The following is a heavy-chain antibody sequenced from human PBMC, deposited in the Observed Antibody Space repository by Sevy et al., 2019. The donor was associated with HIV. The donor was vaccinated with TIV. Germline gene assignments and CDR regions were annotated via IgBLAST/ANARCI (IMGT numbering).Heavy chain of an antibody. CDR1: GLAFSSYA. Sequence: GGSLRLSCAASGLAFSSYAMSWVRQAPGKGLEWVSVISNSGDSTIYVDSVQGRFTISRDNSKNTLYLQMNSLRAEDTAVYYRAKRRTDGYNPFDYWGQGTLVTVSS. CDR2: ISNSGDST. D-gene: IGHD5-12*01. J-gene: IGHJ4*02. CDR3: AKRRTDGYNPFDY. V-gene: IGHV3-23*01.